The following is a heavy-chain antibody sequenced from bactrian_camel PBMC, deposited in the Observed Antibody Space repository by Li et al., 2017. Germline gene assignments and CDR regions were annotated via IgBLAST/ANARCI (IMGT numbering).Heavy chain of an antibody. CDR1: GFTFSGYY. CDR3: VRISMGY. J-gene: IGHJ6*01. V-gene: IGHV3S29*01. CDR2: IKPDGGLT. Sequence: QLVESGGDLVQPGGSLRLSCTASGFTFSGYYMTWVRQAPGKGLEWVSSIKPDGGLTYYADSVKGRFTISRDNAKNTVALLMNSLKSEDTGVYYCVRISMGYWGQGTQVTVS.